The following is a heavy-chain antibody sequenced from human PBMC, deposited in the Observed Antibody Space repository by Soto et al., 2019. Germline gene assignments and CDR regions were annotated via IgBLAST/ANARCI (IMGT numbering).Heavy chain of an antibody. CDR3: ARRKVVVVPAAMLSDAFDI. CDR1: GFTFSDYY. V-gene: IGHV3-11*01. J-gene: IGHJ3*02. CDR2: ISSSGSTI. Sequence: QVQLVESGGGLVKPGGSLRLSCAASGFTFSDYYMSWIRQAPGKGLEWVSYISSSGSTIYYADSVKGRFTISRDNAKNSLYLQMNSLRAEDTAVYYCARRKVVVVPAAMLSDAFDIWGQGTMVTVSS. D-gene: IGHD2-2*01.